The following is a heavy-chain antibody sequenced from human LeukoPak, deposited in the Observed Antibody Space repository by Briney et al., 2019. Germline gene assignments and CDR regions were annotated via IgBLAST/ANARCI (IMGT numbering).Heavy chain of an antibody. V-gene: IGHV4-61*02. CDR1: GGSISSGSYY. CDR3: ARTTVVNDLDNYYYYMDV. CDR2: IYTSGST. J-gene: IGHJ6*03. Sequence: KPSETLSLTCTVSGGSISSGSYYWSWIRQPAGKGLEWIGLIYTSGSTNYNPTLKSRVTISVDTSKNQFSLKLSSVTAADTAVYYCARTTVVNDLDNYYYYMDVWGKGTTVTVSS. D-gene: IGHD4-23*01.